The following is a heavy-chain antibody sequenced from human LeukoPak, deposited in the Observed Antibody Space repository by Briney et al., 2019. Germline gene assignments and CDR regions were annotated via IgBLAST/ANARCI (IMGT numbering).Heavy chain of an antibody. Sequence: GASVKVSCKASGYTFTSYAMHWVRQAPGQRLEWMGWINAGNGNTKYSQKFQGRVTITRDTSASTAYMELSSLRSEDTAVYYCARDLDYCSGGSCYPGPTTNWGQGTLVTVSS. CDR3: ARDLDYCSGGSCYPGPTTN. CDR2: INAGNGNT. V-gene: IGHV1-3*01. CDR1: GYTFTSYA. D-gene: IGHD2-15*01. J-gene: IGHJ4*02.